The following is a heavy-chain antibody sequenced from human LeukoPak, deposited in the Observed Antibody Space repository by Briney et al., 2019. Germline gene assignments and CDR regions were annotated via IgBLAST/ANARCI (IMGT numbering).Heavy chain of an antibody. CDR2: INHSGST. V-gene: IGHV4-34*01. CDR3: ARGTELYYMDV. D-gene: IGHD1-26*01. J-gene: IGHJ6*03. Sequence: SETLSLTCAVYGGSFSGYYWSWIRQPPGKGLEWIGEINHSGSTNYNPSLKSRVTISVDTSKNQFSLKLSSVTAADTAVYYCARGTELYYMDVWGKGTTVTVS. CDR1: GGSFSGYY.